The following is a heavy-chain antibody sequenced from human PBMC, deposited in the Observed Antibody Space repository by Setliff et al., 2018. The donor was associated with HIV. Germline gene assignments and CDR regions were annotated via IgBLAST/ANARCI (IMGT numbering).Heavy chain of an antibody. D-gene: IGHD4-17*01. Sequence: ASVKVSCKISGYTLTELSIHWVRQAPGKGLEWMANFDPEDGETFYAQRFQGRLTMTEDTSTDTAYMELSGLTSEDPAVYYRATRGELLGRRASTVTVYYYYLDVWGNGTTVTVSS. J-gene: IGHJ6*03. V-gene: IGHV1-24*01. CDR3: ATRGELLGRRASTVTVYYYYLDV. CDR1: GYTLTELS. CDR2: FDPEDGET.